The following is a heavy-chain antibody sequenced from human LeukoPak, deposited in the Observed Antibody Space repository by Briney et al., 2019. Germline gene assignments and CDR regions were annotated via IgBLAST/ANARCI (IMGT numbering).Heavy chain of an antibody. Sequence: PGGSLRLSCAASGFTFSTYWMHWVRQAPGKGLVWVSRINSDGSDTNYADSVKGRFTISRDNAKNTLYLQMNSLRAEDTAVYYCARARELATVGVDYWGHGTLVTVSS. J-gene: IGHJ4*01. CDR3: ARARELATVGVDY. CDR1: GFTFSTYW. V-gene: IGHV3-74*01. D-gene: IGHD5-24*01. CDR2: INSDGSDT.